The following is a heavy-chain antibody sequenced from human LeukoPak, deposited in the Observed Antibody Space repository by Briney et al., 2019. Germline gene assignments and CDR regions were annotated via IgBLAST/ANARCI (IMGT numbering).Heavy chain of an antibody. CDR1: GFNFSAYS. J-gene: IGHJ4*02. V-gene: IGHV3-48*01. D-gene: IGHD3-10*01. CDR2: ISSRSRTI. Sequence: GESLKISCRASGFNFSAYSMNWVRQAPGKGLEWVSYISSRSRTIYYAVSVKGRFIISRDNAKNSLYLQMSSLRAEDTAFYYCARGRQRGSASGSGSSSSWGQGTLVTVAS. CDR3: ARGRQRGSASGSGSSSS.